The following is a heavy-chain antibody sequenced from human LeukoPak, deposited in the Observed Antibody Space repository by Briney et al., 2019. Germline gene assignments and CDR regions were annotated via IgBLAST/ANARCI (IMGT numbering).Heavy chain of an antibody. D-gene: IGHD6-13*01. CDR2: ISASNGNT. V-gene: IGHV1-18*01. Sequence: GSSVKVSCKASGYTFTSYGVSWVRQAPGQGLECMGWISASNGNTNFAQKLQGRVTLTTDTSTSTAYMELRSLTSDDTAVYYCARYPLSYSSNWHYYFDYWGQGTLLTVSS. J-gene: IGHJ4*02. CDR3: ARYPLSYSSNWHYYFDY. CDR1: GYTFTSYG.